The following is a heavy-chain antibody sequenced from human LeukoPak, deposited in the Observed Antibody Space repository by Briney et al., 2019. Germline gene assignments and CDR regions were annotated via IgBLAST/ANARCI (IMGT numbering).Heavy chain of an antibody. J-gene: IGHJ4*02. CDR3: VNRAAGIDY. CDR1: GFTFSSYG. Sequence: GRSLRLSCAASGFTFSSYGMHWVRQAPGKGLEWVAVISCDGSNKYYADSVKGRFTISRDNSKNTLYLQMNSLRAEDTAVYYCVNRAAGIDYWGQGTLVTVSS. CDR2: ISCDGSNK. V-gene: IGHV3-30*03. D-gene: IGHD6-13*01.